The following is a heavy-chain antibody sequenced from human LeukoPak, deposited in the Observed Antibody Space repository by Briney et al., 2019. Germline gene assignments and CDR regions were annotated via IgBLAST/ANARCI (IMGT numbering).Heavy chain of an antibody. D-gene: IGHD4-17*01. CDR2: ISSSGSTI. V-gene: IGHV3-48*03. CDR3: AKAHFDYGDYLPFDY. CDR1: GFTFSSYE. J-gene: IGHJ4*02. Sequence: GGSLRLSCAASGFTFSSYEMNWVRQAPGKGLEWVSYISSSGSTIYYADSVKGRFTISRDNAKNSLYLQMNSLRAEDTAIYYCAKAHFDYGDYLPFDYWGQGSLVTVSS.